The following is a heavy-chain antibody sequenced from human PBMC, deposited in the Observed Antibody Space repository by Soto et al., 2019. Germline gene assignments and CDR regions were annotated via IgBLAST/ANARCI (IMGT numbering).Heavy chain of an antibody. D-gene: IGHD1-26*01. CDR1: GFTFSYYG. CDR2: IWYDESNK. Sequence: RRLSCAASGFTFSYYGMHWVRQAPGKGLEWVAIIWYDESNKYYADSVTGRFTISRDNSNNMVYLQMNSLRDEDTAVYYCAKGGSNAAMDVWGQGTTVTVSS. CDR3: AKGGSNAAMDV. V-gene: IGHV3-33*08. J-gene: IGHJ6*02.